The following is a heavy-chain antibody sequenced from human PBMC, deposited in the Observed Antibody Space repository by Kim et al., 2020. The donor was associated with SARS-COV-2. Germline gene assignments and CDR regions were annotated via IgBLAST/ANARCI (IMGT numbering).Heavy chain of an antibody. Sequence: ANYAQKFQGRVTITADESTSTAYMELSSLRSEDTAVYYCARVGYSSSWYYWGQGTLVTVSS. J-gene: IGHJ4*02. CDR3: ARVGYSSSWYY. V-gene: IGHV1-69*01. D-gene: IGHD6-13*01. CDR2: A.